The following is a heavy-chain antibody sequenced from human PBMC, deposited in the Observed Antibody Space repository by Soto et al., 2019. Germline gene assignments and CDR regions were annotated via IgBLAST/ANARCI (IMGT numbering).Heavy chain of an antibody. CDR1: GFTFSSYG. J-gene: IGHJ6*02. Sequence: QVQLVESGGGVVQPGRSLRLSCAASGFTFSSYGMHWVRQAPGKGLEWVAVIWYDGSNKYYADSVKGRFTISRDNSKNTLYLQMNSLRAEDMAVYYCARGSPRRYYYYGMDVWGQGTTVTVSS. CDR3: ARGSPRRYYYYGMDV. V-gene: IGHV3-33*01. CDR2: IWYDGSNK.